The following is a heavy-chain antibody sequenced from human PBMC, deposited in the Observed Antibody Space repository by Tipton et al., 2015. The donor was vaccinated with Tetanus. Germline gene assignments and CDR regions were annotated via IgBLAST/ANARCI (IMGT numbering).Heavy chain of an antibody. V-gene: IGHV3-30*03. D-gene: IGHD1-14*01. J-gene: IGHJ4*02. CDR2: ISYDGSNQ. CDR3: AGSSGRPFDY. Sequence: SLRLSCAASGFTFSSYGMHWVRQAPGKGLEWVSVISYDGSNQYYAESVKGRFTISRDNSKHTVYLRMSSLRVEDTAVYYCAGSSGRPFDYWGQGTLVTVSS. CDR1: GFTFSSYG.